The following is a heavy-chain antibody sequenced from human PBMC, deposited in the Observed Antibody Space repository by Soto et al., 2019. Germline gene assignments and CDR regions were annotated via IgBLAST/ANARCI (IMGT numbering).Heavy chain of an antibody. D-gene: IGHD3-22*01. V-gene: IGHV1-69*01. Sequence: QVQLVQSGAEVKKPGSSVKVSCKASGGTFSSYAISWVRQAPGQGLEWMGGIIPIFGTANYAQKFQGRVTMTAVASTSTAYMELSSLRSEDTAVYYCARDYYDRAHDAFDIWGQGIMVTVSS. CDR1: GGTFSSYA. CDR3: ARDYYDRAHDAFDI. J-gene: IGHJ3*02. CDR2: IIPIFGTA.